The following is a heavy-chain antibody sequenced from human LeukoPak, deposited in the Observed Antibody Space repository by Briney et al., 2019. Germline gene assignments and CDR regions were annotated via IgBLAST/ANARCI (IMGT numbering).Heavy chain of an antibody. CDR1: GFTFSRHG. CDR3: AKGPRQQLVTRFDN. V-gene: IGHV3-33*06. D-gene: IGHD6-13*01. J-gene: IGHJ4*02. Sequence: GRSLRLSCAASGFTFSRHGMHWVRQAPGKGLEWVAVIWNDGSIEYYANSVKGRFTVSRDNSKNTLYLQMSSLGAYDRAVYYCAKGPRQQLVTRFDNWGQGTLVTVSS. CDR2: IWNDGSIE.